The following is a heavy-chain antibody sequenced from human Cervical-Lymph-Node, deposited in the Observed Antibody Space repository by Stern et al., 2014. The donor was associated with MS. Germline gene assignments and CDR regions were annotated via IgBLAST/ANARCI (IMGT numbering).Heavy chain of an antibody. CDR1: GYTFSNYW. CDR2: IYPGDSDT. J-gene: IGHJ4*02. CDR3: ARRDSSGFYYFDS. V-gene: IGHV5-51*01. D-gene: IGHD3-22*01. Sequence: EVQLVESGAEVKKPGESLKISCPGSGYTFSNYWIHWVRQTPGKGLEWMGIIYPGDSDTRYSPSFQGQVAISADKSVNTAYLQWSSLKASDTAMYYCARRDSSGFYYFDSWGQGTLVTVSS.